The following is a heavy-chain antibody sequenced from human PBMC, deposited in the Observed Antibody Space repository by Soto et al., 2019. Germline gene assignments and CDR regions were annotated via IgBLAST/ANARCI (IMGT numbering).Heavy chain of an antibody. CDR2: IKQDGTEK. CDR3: AKTSVLLPAAPTRRAPYNYNALHV. Sequence: VQLVESGGGLVQPGGSLRLSCAASGFTFSSYWMSWLRQAPGGGLEWVANIKQDGTEKKYVDSVKGRFSVSRDNAFTSSYLKINSLRAEDTDVYYCAKTSVLLPAAPTRRAPYNYNALHVWGQGTTVTVAS. V-gene: IGHV3-7*03. D-gene: IGHD2-2*01. J-gene: IGHJ6*02. CDR1: GFTFSSYW.